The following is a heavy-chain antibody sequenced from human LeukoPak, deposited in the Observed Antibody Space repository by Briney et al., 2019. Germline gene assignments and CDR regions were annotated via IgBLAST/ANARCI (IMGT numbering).Heavy chain of an antibody. D-gene: IGHD4-11*01. V-gene: IGHV4-34*01. CDR3: ARERLTTITTNGMDV. J-gene: IGHJ6*02. CDR1: GGSFSGYY. Sequence: SETLSLTCAVYGGSFSGYYWSWIRQPPGKGLEWIGSIYHSGSTYYNPSLKSRVSMSVDTSKNQFSLKVISVTAADTAVYYCARERLTTITTNGMDVWGQGTTVTVSS. CDR2: IYHSGST.